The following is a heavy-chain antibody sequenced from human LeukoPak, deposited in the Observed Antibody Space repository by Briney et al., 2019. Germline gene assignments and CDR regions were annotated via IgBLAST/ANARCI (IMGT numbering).Heavy chain of an antibody. Sequence: ASVKVSCKASGYTFTDNYIHWVRQAPGQGLEWMGWINPNSADTIYAQKFQGRVTLTRDTSSSTAYMELSSLRSEDTAVYYCAKPYYDSSGYCNWGQGTLVTVSS. D-gene: IGHD3-22*01. V-gene: IGHV1-2*02. CDR1: GYTFTDNY. CDR2: INPNSADT. CDR3: AKPYYDSSGYCN. J-gene: IGHJ4*02.